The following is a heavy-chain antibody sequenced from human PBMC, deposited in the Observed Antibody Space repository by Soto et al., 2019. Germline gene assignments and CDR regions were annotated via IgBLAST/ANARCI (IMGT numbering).Heavy chain of an antibody. Sequence: QLQLQESGPGLVKPSETLSLTCTVSGGSISDDTYYWGWIRQPPGKGLEWIGSIYSSGTSSYNPSPNLRVTTPVDTSWKQLSLRSGSVSAADTAVYDCARLHCHSPNCVPPDPWGQGTLVIVSS. CDR2: IYSSGTS. V-gene: IGHV4-39*01. CDR3: ARLHCHSPNCVPPDP. CDR1: GGSISDDTYY. D-gene: IGHD2-2*01. J-gene: IGHJ5*02.